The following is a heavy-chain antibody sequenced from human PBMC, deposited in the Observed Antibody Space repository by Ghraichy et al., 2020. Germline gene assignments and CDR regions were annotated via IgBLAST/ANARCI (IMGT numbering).Heavy chain of an antibody. Sequence: SETLSLTCTVSGGSISSGSYYWSWIRQPAGKGLEWIGRIYTSGSTNHNPSLKSRVTISVDTSKNQFSLKLSSVTAADTAVYYCARDGIVGAHYWGQGTLVTVSS. V-gene: IGHV4-61*02. CDR3: ARDGIVGAHY. J-gene: IGHJ4*02. CDR2: IYTSGST. CDR1: GGSISSGSYY. D-gene: IGHD1-26*01.